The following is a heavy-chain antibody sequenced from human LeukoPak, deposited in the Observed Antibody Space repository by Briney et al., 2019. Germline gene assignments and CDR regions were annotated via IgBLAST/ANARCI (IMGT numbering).Heavy chain of an antibody. D-gene: IGHD2-15*01. Sequence: SETLSLTCTVSGGSVSSGSYYWSWIRQPPGKGLEWIGYIYYSGSTNYNPSLKSRVTISVDTSKNQFSLKLSSVTAADTAVYHCARAVVVVAATFWFDPWGQGTLVTVSS. CDR3: ARAVVVVAATFWFDP. CDR1: GGSVSSGSYY. V-gene: IGHV4-61*01. CDR2: IYYSGST. J-gene: IGHJ5*02.